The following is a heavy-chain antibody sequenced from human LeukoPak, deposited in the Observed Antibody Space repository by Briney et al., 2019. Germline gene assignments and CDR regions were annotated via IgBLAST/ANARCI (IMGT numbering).Heavy chain of an antibody. Sequence: GGSPRLSCAASGFTFSSYAMSWVRQAPGRGLEWVSAISGSGGSTYYADSVKGRFTISRDNSKNTLYLQMNSLRAEDTAVYYCAKGGSARVFDYWGQGTLVTVSS. J-gene: IGHJ4*02. CDR2: ISGSGGST. V-gene: IGHV3-23*01. CDR1: GFTFSSYA. D-gene: IGHD6-25*01. CDR3: AKGGSARVFDY.